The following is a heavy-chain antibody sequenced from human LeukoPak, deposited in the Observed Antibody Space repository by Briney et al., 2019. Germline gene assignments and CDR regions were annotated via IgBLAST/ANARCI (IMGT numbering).Heavy chain of an antibody. V-gene: IGHV3-30-3*01. Sequence: SGGSLRLSCAASGFTFSTYAFHWVRQAPGKGLEWVGVISYDGSNKYYADSVKGRSTISRDNSKNTLSLQVNSLRIEDAAVYYCASGPDSGSHLGHFDYWGQGTLVTVSS. CDR3: ASGPDSGSHLGHFDY. D-gene: IGHD1-26*01. J-gene: IGHJ4*02. CDR2: ISYDGSNK. CDR1: GFTFSTYA.